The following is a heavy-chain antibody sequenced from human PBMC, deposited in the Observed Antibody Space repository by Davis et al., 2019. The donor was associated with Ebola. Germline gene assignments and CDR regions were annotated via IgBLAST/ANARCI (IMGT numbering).Heavy chain of an antibody. D-gene: IGHD3-22*01. CDR2: INPSGGST. Sequence: AASVKVSCKASGYTFTSYYMHWVRQAPGQGLEWMGIINPSGGSTSYAQKFQGRVTMTRETSTSTVYMELSSLRSEDTAVYYCARVGYYYDSSGYYRSFDYWGQGTLVTVSS. CDR1: GYTFTSYY. J-gene: IGHJ4*02. CDR3: ARVGYYYDSSGYYRSFDY. V-gene: IGHV1-46*01.